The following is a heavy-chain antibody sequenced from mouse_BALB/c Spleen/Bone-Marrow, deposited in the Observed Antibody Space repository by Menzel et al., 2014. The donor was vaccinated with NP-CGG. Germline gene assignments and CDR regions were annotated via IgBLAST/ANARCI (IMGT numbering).Heavy chain of an antibody. J-gene: IGHJ3*01. D-gene: IGHD2-10*01. CDR2: ISGGGSYT. CDR1: GFTFNNYG. Sequence: EVQGVESGGGLVKSGGSLKLSCAASGFTFNNYGMSWVRQTPERRLEWVATISGGGSYTFYPDSVKGRFTISRDNAKNDRYLQLSSLRSEDTALDCGARHAYCGQTGVSFVYWGQGTLVTVSA. CDR3: ARHAYCGQTGVSFVY. V-gene: IGHV5-9-2*01.